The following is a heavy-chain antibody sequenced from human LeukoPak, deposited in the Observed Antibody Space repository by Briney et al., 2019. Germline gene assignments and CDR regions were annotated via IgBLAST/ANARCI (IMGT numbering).Heavy chain of an antibody. CDR3: GRGGYYFDY. Sequence: GGSLRLSCAASGFTFSNYAMSWVRQAPGKGLEWVSSITGSGGSTYYADSVKGRFTISRDNAKSTLYLQMNSLRAEDTAVYYCGRGGYYFDYWGQGTLVTVSS. CDR2: ITGSGGST. V-gene: IGHV3-23*01. J-gene: IGHJ4*02. CDR1: GFTFSNYA.